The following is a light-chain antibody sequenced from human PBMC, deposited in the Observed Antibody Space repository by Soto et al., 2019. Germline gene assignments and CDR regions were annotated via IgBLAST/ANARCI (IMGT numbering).Light chain of an antibody. CDR1: SLDVGGYQY. J-gene: IGLJ1*01. CDR2: AVN. CDR3: SSYAGSNNYV. V-gene: IGLV2-8*01. Sequence: QSVLTQPRSASGSPGQSVTISCTGNSLDVGGYQYVSWYPQYPGKAPKLMIYAVNKRPSGVPDRFSGSRSGNAASLTVSGLQAEDEADYYCSSYAGSNNYVFGTGTKVTVL.